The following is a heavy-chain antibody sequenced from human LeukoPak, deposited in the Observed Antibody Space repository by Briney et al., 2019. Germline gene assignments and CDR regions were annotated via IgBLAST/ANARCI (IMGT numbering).Heavy chain of an antibody. J-gene: IGHJ1*01. CDR3: ASIYYDSSGYYGDFQH. CDR2: IYYSGST. Sequence: SETLSLTCTVSGGSISSSSYYWGWIRQPPGKGLEWTGSIYYSGSTYYNPSLKSRVTISVDTSKNQFSLKLSSVTAADTAVYYCASIYYDSSGYYGDFQHWGQGTLVTVSS. CDR1: GGSISSSSYY. D-gene: IGHD3-22*01. V-gene: IGHV4-39*01.